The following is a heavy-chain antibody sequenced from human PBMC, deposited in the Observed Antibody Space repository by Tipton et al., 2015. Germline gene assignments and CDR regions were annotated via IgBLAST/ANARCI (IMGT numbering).Heavy chain of an antibody. CDR3: ASLLLYGDYVHGLGY. D-gene: IGHD4-17*01. J-gene: IGHJ4*02. CDR2: IYYTGST. Sequence: TLSLTCAVSGGSVSSSSYYWGWIRQPPGKGLEWIGTIYYTGSTSYNPSLKSRVTISVDTSNNHFSLRLTSLTASDTAVYYCASLLLYGDYVHGLGYWGRGTLVTVSS. V-gene: IGHV4-39*02. CDR1: GGSVSSSSYY.